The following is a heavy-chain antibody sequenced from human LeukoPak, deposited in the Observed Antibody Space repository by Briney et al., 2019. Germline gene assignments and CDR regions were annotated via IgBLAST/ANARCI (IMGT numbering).Heavy chain of an antibody. Sequence: ASVKVSCKASGGTFSSYAINWVRQATGQGLGWMGWMNPNSGNTGYAQKFQGRVTMTRNTSISTAYMELSSLRSEDTAVYYCARGANYYDSSGYDYWGQGTLATVSS. CDR1: GGTFSSYA. D-gene: IGHD3-22*01. CDR2: MNPNSGNT. J-gene: IGHJ4*02. CDR3: ARGANYYDSSGYDY. V-gene: IGHV1-8*02.